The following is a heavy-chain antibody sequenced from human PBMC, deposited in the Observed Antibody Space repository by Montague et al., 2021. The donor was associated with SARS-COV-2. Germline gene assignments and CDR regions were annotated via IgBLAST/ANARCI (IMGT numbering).Heavy chain of an antibody. CDR2: IFTSGNT. Sequence: TLSLTCTVSDGSITSDNYYWSWIRQPAGKGLEWTGRIFTSGNTDYNPSLTGRVTMSLDTSESQFSLKLNSVTAADTAIYYCAGVRFDAWHYFDYWGPGILVTVSS. D-gene: IGHD3-16*01. CDR1: DGSITSDNYY. J-gene: IGHJ4*02. CDR3: AGVRFDAWHYFDY. V-gene: IGHV4-61*02.